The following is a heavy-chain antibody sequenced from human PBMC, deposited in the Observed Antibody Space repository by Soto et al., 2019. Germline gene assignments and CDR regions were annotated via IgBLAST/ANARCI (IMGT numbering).Heavy chain of an antibody. V-gene: IGHV1-2*02. CDR1: GYTFTAYY. CDR2: INPTSGDT. J-gene: IGHJ4*02. CDR3: ARGGPEY. D-gene: IGHD3-16*01. Sequence: QVQLVQSGAEVTKPGASVKVSCKASGYTFTAYYMHWVRQAPGQGLEWMGWINPTSGDTYYAQKFQGRVTMTRDTSISTAYMELTRLTSDDTAVYHCARGGPEYWGQGTLVTVSS.